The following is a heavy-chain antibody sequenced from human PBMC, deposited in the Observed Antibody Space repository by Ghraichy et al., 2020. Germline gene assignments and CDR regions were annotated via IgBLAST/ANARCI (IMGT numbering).Heavy chain of an antibody. V-gene: IGHV3-7*01. CDR2: IKQDGSEK. D-gene: IGHD1-7*01. CDR3: ASSPGIWNYGYNDYYGMDV. Sequence: GGSLRLSCAASGFTFSSYWMSWVRQAPGKGLEWVANIKQDGSEKYYVDSVKGRFTISRDNAKNSLYLQMNSLRAEDTAVYYCASSPGIWNYGYNDYYGMDVWGQGTTVTVSS. CDR1: GFTFSSYW. J-gene: IGHJ6*02.